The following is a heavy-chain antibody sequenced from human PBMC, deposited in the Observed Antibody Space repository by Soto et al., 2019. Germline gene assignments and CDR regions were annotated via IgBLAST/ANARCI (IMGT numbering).Heavy chain of an antibody. CDR3: ARAGDYYDSSGYSTYFDY. V-gene: IGHV4-30-4*02. D-gene: IGHD3-22*01. CDR2: IYYSGST. CDR1: GVSIRSGAYY. Sequence: SDTLSLTSTFSGVSIRSGAYYWSLIRQPPGKGLEWIGYIYYSGSTYYNPSLKSRVTISVDTSKNQFSLKLSSVTAADTAVYYCARAGDYYDSSGYSTYFDYWGQG. J-gene: IGHJ4*02.